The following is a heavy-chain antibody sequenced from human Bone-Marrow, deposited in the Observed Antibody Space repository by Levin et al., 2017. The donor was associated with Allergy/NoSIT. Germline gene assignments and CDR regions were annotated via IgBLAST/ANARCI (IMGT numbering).Heavy chain of an antibody. D-gene: IGHD3-3*01. J-gene: IGHJ4*02. CDR2: ISDTGGST. Sequence: GGSLRLSCAASGFTFSSYSMTWVRQVPGKGLEWVSSISDTGGSTFYADSVKGRFTISRDNSKNTLYLQMNSLRVEDTAIYSCAKDRLRSGENYWGQGTLVTVSS. CDR3: AKDRLRSGENY. V-gene: IGHV3-23*01. CDR1: GFTFSSYS.